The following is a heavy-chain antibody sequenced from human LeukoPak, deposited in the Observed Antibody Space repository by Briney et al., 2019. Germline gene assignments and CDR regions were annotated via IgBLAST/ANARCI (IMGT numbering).Heavy chain of an antibody. D-gene: IGHD2-2*01. Sequence: SETLSLTCTVSGGSISSYYWSWIRQPPAKGLEWIGYIYYSGITNYNPSLKSRVTISVDTSKNQFSLKLSSLTAADTAVYYCARDKYCSSTSCSPLFDYWGQGTLVTVSS. CDR1: GGSISSYY. CDR3: ARDKYCSSTSCSPLFDY. CDR2: IYYSGIT. V-gene: IGHV4-59*01. J-gene: IGHJ4*02.